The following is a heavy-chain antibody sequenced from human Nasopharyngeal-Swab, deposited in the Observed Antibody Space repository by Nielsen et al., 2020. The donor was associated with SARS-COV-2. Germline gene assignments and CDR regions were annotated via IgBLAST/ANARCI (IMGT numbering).Heavy chain of an antibody. CDR2: ISSSSYI. CDR1: GFTFSSYS. V-gene: IGHV3-21*01. CDR3: ARDLYYYDSSGYYYDDY. J-gene: IGHJ4*02. Sequence: GESLKISCAASGFTFSSYSMNWVRQAPGKGLEWVSSISSSSYIYYADSVKGRFTISRDNAKNSLYLQMNSLRAEDTAVYYCARDLYYYDSSGYYYDDYWGQGTLVTVSS. D-gene: IGHD3-22*01.